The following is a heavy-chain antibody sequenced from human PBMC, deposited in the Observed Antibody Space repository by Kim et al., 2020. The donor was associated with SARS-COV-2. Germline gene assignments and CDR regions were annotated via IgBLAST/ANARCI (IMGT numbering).Heavy chain of an antibody. CDR2: ISGTGIT. J-gene: IGHJ3*02. D-gene: IGHD3-22*01. V-gene: IGHV3-23*01. CDR3: AKGSGTTIIYGGTAAFD. Sequence: GGSLRLSCAASGFTFSNYGINWVRHAPGERLEWVSGISGTGITYYADSVKARFTISSDNSKNTLYLHMNSLRAEDTALSFCAKGSGTTIIYGGTAAFD. CDR1: GFTFSNYG.